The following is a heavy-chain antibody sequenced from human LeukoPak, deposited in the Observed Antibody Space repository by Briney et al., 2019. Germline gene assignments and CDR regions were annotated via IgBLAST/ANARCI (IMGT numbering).Heavy chain of an antibody. CDR3: ARGGGGYGMDV. CDR2: IWFDGTNE. J-gene: IGHJ6*02. D-gene: IGHD3-16*01. CDR1: GFTFSNYG. V-gene: IGHV3-33*01. Sequence: GGSLRLSCVASGFTFSNYGMHWVRQAPGKGLECVALIWFDGTNEDYAYSVKGRFTISRDNSKNTLYLQMNSLRAEDTAVYYRARGGGGYGMDVWGQGTTVTVS.